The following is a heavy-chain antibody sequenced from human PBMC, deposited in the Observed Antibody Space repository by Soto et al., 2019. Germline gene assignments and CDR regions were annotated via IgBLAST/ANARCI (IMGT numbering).Heavy chain of an antibody. CDR1: GFTFSSYA. J-gene: IGHJ4*02. D-gene: IGHD4-17*01. Sequence: GGSLRLSCAASGFTFSSYAMSWVRQAPGKGLEWVSAISGSGGSTYYADSVKGRFTISRDNSKNTLDLQMNSLRAEETAVYYCAKGRDYGDYDFDYWGQGTLVTVSS. CDR2: ISGSGGST. V-gene: IGHV3-23*01. CDR3: AKGRDYGDYDFDY.